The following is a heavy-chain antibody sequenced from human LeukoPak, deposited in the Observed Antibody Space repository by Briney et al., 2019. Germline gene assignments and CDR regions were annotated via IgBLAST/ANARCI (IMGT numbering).Heavy chain of an antibody. V-gene: IGHV1-2*02. CDR2: INPNSGGT. CDR3: AREGQQLDPLFDY. CDR1: GYTFTGYY. J-gene: IGHJ4*02. D-gene: IGHD6-13*01. Sequence: GASVKVSCKASGYTFTGYYMHWVRQTPGQGLEWMGWINPNSGGTNYAQKFQGRVTMTRDTSISTAYMELSRLRSDDTAVYYCAREGQQLDPLFDYWGQGTLVTVSS.